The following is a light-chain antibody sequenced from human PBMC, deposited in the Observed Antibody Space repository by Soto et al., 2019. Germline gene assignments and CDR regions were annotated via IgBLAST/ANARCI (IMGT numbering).Light chain of an antibody. CDR2: NND. J-gene: IGLJ2*01. CDR3: EAWDDSLYSVV. Sequence: QSVLTQPPSASGTPGQRVTISCSGSSSNIGANPINWYQQLPGTAPKLLIYNNDQRPSGVPDRFSAYKSGTSASLAISGLHSEDEADYYCEAWDDSLYSVVLGGGTKLTVL. V-gene: IGLV1-44*01. CDR1: SSNIGANP.